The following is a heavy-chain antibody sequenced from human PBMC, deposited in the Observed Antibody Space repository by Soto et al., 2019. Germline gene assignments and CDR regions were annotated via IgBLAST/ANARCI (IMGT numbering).Heavy chain of an antibody. CDR2: VSFDGSNK. D-gene: IGHD1-1*01. CDR1: GFTFSTHA. CDR3: ARDQNGRTTTRDGRIDP. Sequence: QVQLLESGGGVVQPGRSLRLSCAASGFTFSTHAMHWVRQAPGKGLECVAIVSFDGSNKYYADSVKGRFTISRDNSKNTLYLHMRVLTPKDTAVYYCARDQNGRTTTRDGRIDPWGQGTLVTVSS. V-gene: IGHV3-30-3*01. J-gene: IGHJ5*02.